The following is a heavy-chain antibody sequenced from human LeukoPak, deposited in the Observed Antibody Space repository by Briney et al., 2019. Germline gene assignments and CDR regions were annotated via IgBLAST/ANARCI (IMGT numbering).Heavy chain of an antibody. J-gene: IGHJ3*02. Sequence: ASVKVSCKASGYTFTGYYMHWVRQAPGQGLEWMGWINPNSGGTNYAQKFQGRVTMTEDTSTDTAYMELSSLRSEDTAVYYCATDPWGVGANSAFDIWGQGTMVTVSS. V-gene: IGHV1-2*02. CDR1: GYTFTGYY. D-gene: IGHD1-26*01. CDR3: ATDPWGVGANSAFDI. CDR2: INPNSGGT.